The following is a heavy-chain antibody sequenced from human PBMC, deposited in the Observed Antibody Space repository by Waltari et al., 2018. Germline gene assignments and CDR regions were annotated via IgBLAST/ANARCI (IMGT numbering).Heavy chain of an antibody. Sequence: EVQLVESGGGLVQPGGSLRLSCAASVFTFSNHGMTWVRQVPGWGPEWVANINQDATQKYYVDSVKGRFTISRDNAKTSLYLQMNSLRVEDTALYYCARENAMDVWGQGTTVTVSS. V-gene: IGHV3-7*01. CDR2: INQDATQK. CDR3: ARENAMDV. J-gene: IGHJ6*02. CDR1: VFTFSNHG.